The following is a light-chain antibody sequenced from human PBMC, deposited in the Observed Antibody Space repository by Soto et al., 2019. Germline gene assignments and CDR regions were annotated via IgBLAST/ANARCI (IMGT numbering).Light chain of an antibody. CDR2: WAS. CDR1: QSVLYSSNNKNY. CDR3: QQYYSTPLT. Sequence: DIVMTQSPDSLAVSLGERATINCKSSQSVLYSSNNKNYLAWYQQKSGQPPKLLIYWASTRESGVPGRFSGSGSGTDFTLTISSLQAEDVAVYYCQQYYSTPLTFGHGTKVDIK. J-gene: IGKJ1*01. V-gene: IGKV4-1*01.